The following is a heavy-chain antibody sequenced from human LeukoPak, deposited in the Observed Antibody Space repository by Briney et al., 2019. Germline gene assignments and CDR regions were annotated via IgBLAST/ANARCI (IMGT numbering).Heavy chain of an antibody. J-gene: IGHJ6*02. CDR2: INHSGST. V-gene: IGHV4-34*01. Sequence: SETLSLTCAVYGGSFSGYYWSWIRQPPGKGLEWVGEINHSGSTNYNPSLKSRVTISVDTSKNQFSLKLSSVTAADTAVYYCARLYYYYYGMDVWGQGTTVTVSS. CDR3: ARLYYYYYGMDV. CDR1: GGSFSGYY.